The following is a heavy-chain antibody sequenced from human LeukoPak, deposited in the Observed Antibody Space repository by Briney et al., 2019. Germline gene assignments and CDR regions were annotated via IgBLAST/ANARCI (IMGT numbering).Heavy chain of an antibody. CDR1: GGSFSGYY. V-gene: IGHV4-34*01. D-gene: IGHD6-13*01. J-gene: IGHJ6*03. Sequence: SETLSLTCAVYGGSFSGYYWSWIRQPPGKGLEWIGEINHSGSTNYNPSLKSRVTISVDTSKNQFSLKLSSVTAADTAVYYCARGRGLIAAAGRYYYMDVWGKGTTVTISS. CDR3: ARGRGLIAAAGRYYYMDV. CDR2: INHSGST.